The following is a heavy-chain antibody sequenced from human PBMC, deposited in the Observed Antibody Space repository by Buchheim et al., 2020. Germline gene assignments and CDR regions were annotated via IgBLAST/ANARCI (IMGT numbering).Heavy chain of an antibody. CDR2: ISYDGSNK. J-gene: IGHJ4*02. Sequence: QVQLVESGGGVVQPGRSLRLSCAASGFTFSSYGMHWVRQAPGKGLEWVAVISYDGSNKYYADSVKGRFTISRDNSKNTLYLQMNSLRAEDTAVYYCAKSNQKSQIRLNTIDYWGQGTL. CDR1: GFTFSSYG. CDR3: AKSNQKSQIRLNTIDY. V-gene: IGHV3-30*18. D-gene: IGHD1-14*01.